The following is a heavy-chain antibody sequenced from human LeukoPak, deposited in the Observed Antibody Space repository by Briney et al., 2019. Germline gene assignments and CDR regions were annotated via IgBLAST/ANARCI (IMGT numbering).Heavy chain of an antibody. J-gene: IGHJ4*02. CDR3: AGTYDSSGYPFDY. D-gene: IGHD3-22*01. V-gene: IGHV4-39*01. CDR1: GGSISSSSYY. Sequence: SETLSLTCTVSGGSISSSSYYWGWIRQPPGKGLEWIGSIYYSGSTYYNPSLESRVTISVDTSKNQFSLKLSSVTAADTAVYYCAGTYDSSGYPFDYWGQGTLVTVSS. CDR2: IYYSGST.